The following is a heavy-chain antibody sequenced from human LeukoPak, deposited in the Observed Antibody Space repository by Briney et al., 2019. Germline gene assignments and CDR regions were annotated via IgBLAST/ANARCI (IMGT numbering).Heavy chain of an antibody. CDR2: IKSKTDGGTT. V-gene: IGHV3-15*01. D-gene: IGHD3-3*01. CDR3: TTEYYDFWSGYRH. J-gene: IGHJ4*02. Sequence: GGSLRLSCAASGFTFSNAWMSWVRQAPGKGLEWVGRIKSKTDGGTTDYAAPVKGRFTISRDESKNTLYLQMNSLKTEDTAVYYCTTEYYDFWSGYRHWGQGTLVTVSS. CDR1: GFTFSNAW.